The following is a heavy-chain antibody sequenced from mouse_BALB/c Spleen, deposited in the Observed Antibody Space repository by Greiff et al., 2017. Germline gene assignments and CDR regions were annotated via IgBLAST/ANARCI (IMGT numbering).Heavy chain of an antibody. D-gene: IGHD2-3*01. CDR2: IWSGGST. J-gene: IGHJ3*01. Sequence: QVQLKESGPGLVQPSQSLSITCTVSGFSLTSYGVHWVRQSPGKGLEWLGVIWSGGSTDYNAAFISRLSISKDNSKSQVFFKMNSLQANDTAIYYCARKGLLDWFAYWGQGTLVTVSA. CDR1: GFSLTSYG. CDR3: ARKGLLDWFAY. V-gene: IGHV2-2*02.